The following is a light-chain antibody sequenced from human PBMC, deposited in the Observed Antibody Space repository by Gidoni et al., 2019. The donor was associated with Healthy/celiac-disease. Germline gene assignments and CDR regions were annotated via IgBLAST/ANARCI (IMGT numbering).Light chain of an antibody. CDR2: DDR. CDR3: QVWDSSSDHWV. Sequence: SYVLPQPPSVSVAPGKTARITCGGNNIGSKSVHWYQQKPGQAPVLVVYDDRDRPSGIPERFSGSNSGNTATLTISRVEAGDEADYYCQVWDSSSDHWVFGGGTKLTVL. V-gene: IGLV3-21*03. CDR1: NIGSKS. J-gene: IGLJ3*02.